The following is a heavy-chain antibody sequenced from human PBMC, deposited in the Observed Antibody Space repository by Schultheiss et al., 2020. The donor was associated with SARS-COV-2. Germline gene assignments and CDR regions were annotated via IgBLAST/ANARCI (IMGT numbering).Heavy chain of an antibody. CDR3: ARFIAAAGGAWN. CDR1: GDSISSGYF. V-gene: IGHV4-38-2*01. CDR2: IYHSGPT. J-gene: IGHJ4*02. Sequence: SETLSLSCDVSGDSISSGYFWGWIRQPPGKGLEWIGSIYHSGPTYYNPSLKSRVTISVDTSKNQFSLKLSSVTAADTAVYYCARFIAAAGGAWNWGQGTLVTVSS. D-gene: IGHD6-13*01.